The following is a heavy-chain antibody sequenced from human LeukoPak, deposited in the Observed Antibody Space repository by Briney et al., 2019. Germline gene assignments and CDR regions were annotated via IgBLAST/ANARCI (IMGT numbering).Heavy chain of an antibody. V-gene: IGHV3-74*01. J-gene: IGHJ4*02. Sequence: PGGSLRLSCAASGFTFSSYWMHWVRQAPGKGLVWVSRINSDGSSTSYADSVKGRFTISRDNSKNTPYLQMNSLRAEDTAVYYCAREYPPRYYYDSSGYLDYWGQGTLVTVSS. CDR3: AREYPPRYYYDSSGYLDY. D-gene: IGHD3-22*01. CDR2: INSDGSST. CDR1: GFTFSSYW.